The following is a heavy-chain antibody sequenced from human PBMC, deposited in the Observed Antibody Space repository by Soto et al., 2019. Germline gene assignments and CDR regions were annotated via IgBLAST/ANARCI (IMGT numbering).Heavy chain of an antibody. CDR3: AKEGAGHSSSWYTTPAFDY. CDR1: GFTFSSYG. D-gene: IGHD6-13*01. CDR2: ISYDGSNK. J-gene: IGHJ4*02. V-gene: IGHV3-30*18. Sequence: GGSLRLSCAASGFTFSSYGMHWVRQAPGKGLEWVAVISYDGSNKYYADSVKGRFTISRDNSKNTLYLQMNSLRAEDTAVYYCAKEGAGHSSSWYTTPAFDYWGQGTLVTVSS.